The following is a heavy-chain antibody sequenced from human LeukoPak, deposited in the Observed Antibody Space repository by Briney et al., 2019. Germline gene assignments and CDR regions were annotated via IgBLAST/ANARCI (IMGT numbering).Heavy chain of an antibody. J-gene: IGHJ4*02. CDR1: GFTFSSYN. V-gene: IGHV3-21*01. Sequence: PAGSLTLSCAASGFTFSSYNLNWVRQAPGKGLEWVSAISSSSSSIYYAASVNRRSTTSKNNANNSLFLLMTSMSADATAFYCCARVYSGYDFFNYWGQGSLVTV. D-gene: IGHD5-12*01. CDR2: ISSSSSSI. CDR3: ARVYSGYDFFNY.